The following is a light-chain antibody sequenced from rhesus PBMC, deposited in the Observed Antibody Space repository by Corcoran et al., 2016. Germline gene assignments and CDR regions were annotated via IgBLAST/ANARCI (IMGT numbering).Light chain of an antibody. CDR1: SSDVVGYNY. J-gene: IGLJ1*01. CDR2: GVS. Sequence: QAAPTQPPSVSGSSGQSVTISCTGTSSDVVGYNYVSWYQQHPGKAHKLMIYGVSKRPSGVSDRFSGSKSGNTASLTISGLQAEDESDYYGCSYTTRSSFIFGAGTRRTVL. V-gene: IGLV2S7*01. CDR3: CSYTTRSSFI.